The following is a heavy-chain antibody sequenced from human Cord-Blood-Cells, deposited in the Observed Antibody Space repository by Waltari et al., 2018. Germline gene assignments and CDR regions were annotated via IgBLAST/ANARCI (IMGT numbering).Heavy chain of an antibody. CDR3: AKSPYYYGSGSPDY. J-gene: IGHJ4*02. D-gene: IGHD3-10*01. V-gene: IGHV3-30*18. CDR1: GFTFSSSG. Sequence: QVQLVESGGGVVQPGRSLRPSCAASGFTFSSSGMPWVRQVPGKGLEWVAVISYDGSNKDYADSVKGRFTISRDNSKNTLYLQMNSLRAEDTAVYYCAKSPYYYGSGSPDYWGQGTLVTVSS. CDR2: ISYDGSNK.